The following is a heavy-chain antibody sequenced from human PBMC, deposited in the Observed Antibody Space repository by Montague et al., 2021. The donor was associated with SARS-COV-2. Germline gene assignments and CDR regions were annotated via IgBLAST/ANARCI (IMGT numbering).Heavy chain of an antibody. D-gene: IGHD2-2*01. V-gene: IGHV4-34*01. Sequence: SETLSLTCAVYGGSFSVYYWSWLRQSPRNGLEWIAEIHHSGTTNXNPSLKSRVTTSVDTSKNQFTLKLTSVTAADTAVYYCAKQREVVRAARTLVAFDLWGQGTMVTVSS. J-gene: IGHJ3*01. CDR1: GGSFSVYY. CDR3: AKQREVVRAARTLVAFDL. CDR2: IHHSGTT.